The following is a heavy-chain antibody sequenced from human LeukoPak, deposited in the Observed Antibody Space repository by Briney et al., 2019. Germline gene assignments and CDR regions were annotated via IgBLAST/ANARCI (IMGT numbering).Heavy chain of an antibody. D-gene: IGHD6-6*01. CDR1: GVSINDYY. CDR2: IYPSVSP. Sequence: KPSETLSLTCTVSGVSINDYYWTWIRQPAGKGLEWIGQIYPSVSPKYNPSLESRVTMSVDTSKKHFSLQLTFVTVADTGVYYCAVRSSSVDYWGQGTLVTVSS. J-gene: IGHJ4*02. V-gene: IGHV4-4*07. CDR3: AVRSSSVDY.